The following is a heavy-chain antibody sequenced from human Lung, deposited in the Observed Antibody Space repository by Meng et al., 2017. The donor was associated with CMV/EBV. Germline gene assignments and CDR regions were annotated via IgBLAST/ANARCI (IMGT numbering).Heavy chain of an antibody. CDR2: ISPNSGDT. D-gene: IGHD2-2*01. Sequence: SVXVSCKASGHSFSGYYIHWLRQAPGQGPEWMGWISPNSGDTNYAQKFQGRVTMTRDTSTITVYMELTRLTSDDTAVYYCARAAYTSFFDFWGQRTLVTISS. V-gene: IGHV1-2*02. CDR3: ARAAYTSFFDF. J-gene: IGHJ4*02. CDR1: GHSFSGYY.